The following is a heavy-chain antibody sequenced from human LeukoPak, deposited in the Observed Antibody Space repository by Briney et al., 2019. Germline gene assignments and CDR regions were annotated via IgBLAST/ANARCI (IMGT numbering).Heavy chain of an antibody. CDR2: INPNSGGT. D-gene: IGHD2-15*01. CDR3: AIGYCRGGSCDDEPGDAFDI. Sequence: ASVKVSCKASGYTFTGYYMHWVRQAPGQGLEWMGWINPNSGGTNYAQKFQGRVTMTRDTSISTAYTELSSLRSEDTAVYYYAIGYCRGGSCDDEPGDAFDIWGQGTMVAVSS. V-gene: IGHV1-2*02. CDR1: GYTFTGYY. J-gene: IGHJ3*02.